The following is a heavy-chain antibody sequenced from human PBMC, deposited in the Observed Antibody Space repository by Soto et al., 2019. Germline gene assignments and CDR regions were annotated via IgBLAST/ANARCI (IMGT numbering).Heavy chain of an antibody. J-gene: IGHJ5*02. Sequence: ASVKVSCKASGYTSTSYAMHWVRQAPGQRLEWMGWINAGNGNTKYSQKFQGRVTITRDTSASTAYMELSSLRSEDTAVYYCARSEPYYYGSGSNNWFDPWGQGTLVTVSS. V-gene: IGHV1-3*01. CDR2: INAGNGNT. CDR1: GYTSTSYA. CDR3: ARSEPYYYGSGSNNWFDP. D-gene: IGHD3-10*01.